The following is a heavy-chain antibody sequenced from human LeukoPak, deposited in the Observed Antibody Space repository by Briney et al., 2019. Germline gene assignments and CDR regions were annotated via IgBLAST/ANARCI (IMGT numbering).Heavy chain of an antibody. D-gene: IGHD3-9*01. V-gene: IGHV3-23*01. Sequence: GGSLRLSCAASGFTFSSYAMSWVRQAPGKGLEWVSATSGSGGSTYYADSVKGRFTISRDNSKNTLYLQMNSLRAEDTAVYYCAKGHQVQLRYFDWLFHYFDYWGQGTLVTVSS. CDR3: AKGHQVQLRYFDWLFHYFDY. CDR1: GFTFSSYA. CDR2: TSGSGGST. J-gene: IGHJ4*02.